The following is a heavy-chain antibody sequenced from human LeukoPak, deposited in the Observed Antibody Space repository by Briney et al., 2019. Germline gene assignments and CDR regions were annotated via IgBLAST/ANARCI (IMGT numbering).Heavy chain of an antibody. D-gene: IGHD6-19*01. CDR2: IYTSGST. CDR3: ARGYSSGWYGGTSNNWFDP. J-gene: IGHJ5*02. CDR1: GGSISSGSYY. Sequence: SETLSLTCTVSGGSISSGSYYWSWIRQPAGKGLEWIGRIYTSGSTNYNPSLKSRVTISVDTSKNQFSLKLSSATAADTAVYYCARGYSSGWYGGTSNNWFDPWGQGTLVTVSS. V-gene: IGHV4-61*02.